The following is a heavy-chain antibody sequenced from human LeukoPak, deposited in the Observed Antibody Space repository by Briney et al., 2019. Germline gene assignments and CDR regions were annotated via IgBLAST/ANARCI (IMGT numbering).Heavy chain of an antibody. Sequence: SETLSLTCAVSGGSISSSNWWCWLRQPPGKRLEWIGEIYHSGSTNYNPSLKSRVTISVDKSKNQFSLKLSSVTAADTAVYYCARAVAGSYNWFDPWGQGTLVTVSS. CDR3: ARAVAGSYNWFDP. CDR2: IYHSGST. J-gene: IGHJ5*02. D-gene: IGHD6-19*01. V-gene: IGHV4-4*02. CDR1: GGSISSSNW.